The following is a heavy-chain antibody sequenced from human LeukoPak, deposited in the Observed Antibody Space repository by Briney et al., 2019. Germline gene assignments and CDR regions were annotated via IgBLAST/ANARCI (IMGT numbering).Heavy chain of an antibody. J-gene: IGHJ6*02. CDR1: GFTLSSNY. CDR2: LYSGGST. V-gene: IGHV3-66*01. Sequence: GGSLRPSRAASGFTLSSNYVSCVGQAPGKGLEGGTDLYSGGSTYYADSVKGRFTISRDNSKNTLYLQMNSLRAEDTAVYYCARDQDYYYGMDVWGQGTTVTVSS. CDR3: ARDQDYYYGMDV.